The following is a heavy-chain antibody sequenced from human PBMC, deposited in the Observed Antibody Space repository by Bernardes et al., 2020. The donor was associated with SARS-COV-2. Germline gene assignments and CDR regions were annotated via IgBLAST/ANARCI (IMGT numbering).Heavy chain of an antibody. D-gene: IGHD5-18*01. Sequence: SETLTLTCTVSGGSISNGDYFWSWIRQPPGKGLEWIGYIYYSGSTYYNPSLESRVTISLDTSKNQFSLKLSSVTAADTAVYYCASFLQQWLILDYWGQGTLATVSS. CDR3: ASFLQQWLILDY. V-gene: IGHV4-30-4*01. J-gene: IGHJ4*02. CDR2: IYYSGST. CDR1: GGSISNGDYF.